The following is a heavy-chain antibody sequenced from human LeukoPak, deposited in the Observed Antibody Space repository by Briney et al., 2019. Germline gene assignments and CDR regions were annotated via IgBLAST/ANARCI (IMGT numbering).Heavy chain of an antibody. CDR1: GYTFTSYA. V-gene: IGHV1-3*03. CDR2: INAGNGNT. Sequence: ASVKVSCKASGYTFTSYAMHWVRQAPGQRLEWMGWINAGNGNTKYSQEFQGRVTITRDTSASTAYMELSSLRSEDTAVYYCAKGAPYYYYYYMDVWGKGTTVTVSS. J-gene: IGHJ6*03. CDR3: AKGAPYYYYYYMDV.